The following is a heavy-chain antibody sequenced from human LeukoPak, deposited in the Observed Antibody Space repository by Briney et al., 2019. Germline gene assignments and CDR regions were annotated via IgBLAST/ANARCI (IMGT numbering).Heavy chain of an antibody. CDR3: ARRAFFCSGGSCYRNKKYYYYYYYMDV. Sequence: SETLSLTCTVSGGSIFSSSYYWAWIRQPPGKGLEWIGSIYYSGSTYYNPSLKSRLYISLDTSKNQFSLKLSSVTAADTAVYYCARRAFFCSGGSCYRNKKYYYYYYYMDVWGKGTTVTISS. J-gene: IGHJ6*03. V-gene: IGHV4-39*07. CDR2: IYYSGST. D-gene: IGHD2-15*01. CDR1: GGSIFSSSYY.